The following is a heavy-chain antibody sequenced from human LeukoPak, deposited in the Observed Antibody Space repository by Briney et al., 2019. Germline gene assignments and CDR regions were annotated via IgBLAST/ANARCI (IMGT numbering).Heavy chain of an antibody. CDR3: ARGNILNWFDP. J-gene: IGHJ5*02. CDR1: GGSISSYY. CDR2: IYYSGST. V-gene: IGHV4-59*01. Sequence: PSETLCLTCTVSGGSISSYYWSWIRQPPGKGLEWIGYIYYSGSTNYNPSLKSRVTISVDTSKNQFSLKLSSVTAADTAVYYCARGNILNWFDPWGQGALVTVSS.